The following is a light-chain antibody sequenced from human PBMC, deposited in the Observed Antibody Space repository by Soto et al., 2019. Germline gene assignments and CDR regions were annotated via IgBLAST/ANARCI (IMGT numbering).Light chain of an antibody. CDR1: TSNIGSNY. J-gene: IGLJ1*01. V-gene: IGLV1-47*01. CDR2: RNN. Sequence: SVLTQPPSASVTPGQGVTISCSGSTSNIGSNYVYWYQQLPGTAPKLLIYRNNQRPSGVPDRFSGSKSGTSASLAISGLRSDDEADYFCATWDDSLNGFYVFGTGTKVTVL. CDR3: ATWDDSLNGFYV.